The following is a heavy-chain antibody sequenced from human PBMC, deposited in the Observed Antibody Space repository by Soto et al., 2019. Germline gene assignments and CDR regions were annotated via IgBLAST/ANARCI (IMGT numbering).Heavy chain of an antibody. CDR1: GFTFSSYA. Sequence: EVQLLESGGGFVQPGGSLRLSCAASGFTFSSYAMSWVRQAQGKGLEWVSAISGSGGSTYYADSVKGRFTISRDNSKNTLYLQMNSLRAEDTAVYYCAKAPSDREKQNAFDIWGQGTMVTVSS. CDR2: ISGSGGST. V-gene: IGHV3-23*01. CDR3: AKAPSDREKQNAFDI. J-gene: IGHJ3*02. D-gene: IGHD2-15*01.